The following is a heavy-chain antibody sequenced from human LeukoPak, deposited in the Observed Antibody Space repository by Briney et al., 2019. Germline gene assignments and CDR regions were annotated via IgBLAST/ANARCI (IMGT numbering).Heavy chain of an antibody. Sequence: GGSLRLSCAASGFTFSSYSMNWVRQAPGKGLEWVSSISSSSSYIYYADSVKGRFTISRDNSKNTLYLQMNSLRAEDTAVYYCAGASYYYYYMDVWGKGTTVTIS. D-gene: IGHD4/OR15-4a*01. CDR1: GFTFSSYS. CDR2: ISSSSSYI. CDR3: AGASYYYYYMDV. V-gene: IGHV3-21*01. J-gene: IGHJ6*03.